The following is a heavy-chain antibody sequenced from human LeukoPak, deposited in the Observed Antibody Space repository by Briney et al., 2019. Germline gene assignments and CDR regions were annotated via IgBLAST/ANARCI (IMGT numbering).Heavy chain of an antibody. CDR1: GGSISSGDYY. CDR3: ARGGGDTMVRGVIWNY. CDR2: IYYSGST. J-gene: IGHJ4*02. V-gene: IGHV4-30-4*01. D-gene: IGHD3-10*01. Sequence: SETLSLTCTVSGGSISSGDYYWSWIRRPPGKGLEWIGYIYYSGSTYYNPSLKSRVTISVDTSKNQFSLKLSSVTAPDTAVYYCARGGGDTMVRGVIWNYWGQGTLVTVSS.